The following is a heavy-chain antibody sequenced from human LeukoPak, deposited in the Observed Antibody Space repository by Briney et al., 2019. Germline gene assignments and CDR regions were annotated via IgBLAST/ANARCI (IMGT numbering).Heavy chain of an antibody. Sequence: ASVKVSCKTFGYTFTSHGISWVRQAPGEGLEWMGWISANNGDTNYAQKMQGRLTMTTDTSTSTAYMELRSLSYDDTATYYCARDWPTVIADYWGQGTLVTVSS. J-gene: IGHJ4*02. V-gene: IGHV1-18*01. CDR3: ARDWPTVIADY. CDR2: ISANNGDT. CDR1: GYTFTSHG. D-gene: IGHD4-11*01.